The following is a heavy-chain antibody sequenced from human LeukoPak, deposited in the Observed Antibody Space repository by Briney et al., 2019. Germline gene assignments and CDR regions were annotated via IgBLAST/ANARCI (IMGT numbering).Heavy chain of an antibody. CDR1: GFTFNNYA. CDR3: AKDQESRIITPLDY. CDR2: ISGSGGST. J-gene: IGHJ4*02. Sequence: GGSLRLSCAASGFTFNNYAMNWVRQAPGKGLEWVSSISGSGGSTYYADSVKGRFTISRDNSKNTLYLQMNSLRAEDTAVYYCAKDQESRIITPLDYWGQGTLVTVSS. V-gene: IGHV3-23*01. D-gene: IGHD3-10*01.